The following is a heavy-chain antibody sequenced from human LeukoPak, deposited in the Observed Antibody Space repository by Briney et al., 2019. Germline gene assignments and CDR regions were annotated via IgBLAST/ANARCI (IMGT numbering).Heavy chain of an antibody. CDR3: GKDWADYYDSSGYFRFYYYYYYMDV. CDR1: GFAFSSYG. Sequence: GGSLRLSCAPSGFAFSSYGMHWVRQAPGKGLEWVAVIWYDGSNKYYADSVKGRFTISRDNSKNTLYLQMNSLRAEDTAVYYCGKDWADYYDSSGYFRFYYYYYYMDVWGKGTTVTVSS. V-gene: IGHV3-33*06. J-gene: IGHJ6*03. D-gene: IGHD3-22*01. CDR2: IWYDGSNK.